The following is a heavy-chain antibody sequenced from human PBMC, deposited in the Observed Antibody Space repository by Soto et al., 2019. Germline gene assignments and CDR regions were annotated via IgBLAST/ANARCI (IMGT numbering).Heavy chain of an antibody. Sequence: GGSLRLSCAASGFTFDDYAMHWVRQAPGKGLEWVSGISWNSGSIGYADSVKGRFTISRDNAKNSLYLQMNSLRAEDTALYYCALPEQGGDDAFDIWGQGTMVTGSS. CDR2: ISWNSGSI. D-gene: IGHD2-21*02. CDR3: ALPEQGGDDAFDI. V-gene: IGHV3-9*01. J-gene: IGHJ3*02. CDR1: GFTFDDYA.